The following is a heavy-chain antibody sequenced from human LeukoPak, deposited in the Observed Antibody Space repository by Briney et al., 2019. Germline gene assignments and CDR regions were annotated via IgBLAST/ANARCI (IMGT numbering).Heavy chain of an antibody. V-gene: IGHV4-59*01. D-gene: IGHD3-10*01. CDR1: GGSISSYY. CDR2: IYYSGST. Sequence: SETLSLTCTVSGGSISSYYWSWIRQPPGKGLEWIGYIYYSGSTNYNPSLKSRVTRSVDTSKNQFSLKLSSVTAADTAVYYCARARSGSSPPTYYYYMDVWGKGTTVTVSS. CDR3: ARARSGSSPPTYYYYMDV. J-gene: IGHJ6*03.